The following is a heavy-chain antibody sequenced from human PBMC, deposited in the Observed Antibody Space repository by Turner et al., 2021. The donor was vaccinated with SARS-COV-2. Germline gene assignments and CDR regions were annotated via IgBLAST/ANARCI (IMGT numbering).Heavy chain of an antibody. CDR1: GGSISSYY. D-gene: IGHD6-19*01. Sequence: QVQLQESGPGLVKPSETLSLTCTVSGGSISSYYWSWIRQPPGKGLEWIGYIYYSGSTNNTPSLKSRIAISVDTSKNHFSLKLSSVTAADTAVYYCARQSSGWYLPYFDYWGQGTLVTVSS. V-gene: IGHV4-59*08. J-gene: IGHJ4*02. CDR2: IYYSGST. CDR3: ARQSSGWYLPYFDY.